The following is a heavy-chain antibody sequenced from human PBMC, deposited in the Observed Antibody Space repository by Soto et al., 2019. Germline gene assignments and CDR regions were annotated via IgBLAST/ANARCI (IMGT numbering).Heavy chain of an antibody. V-gene: IGHV4-39*01. D-gene: IGHD2-15*01. CDR1: GGSISSSSYY. Sequence: PSETLSLPCTVSGGSISSSSYYWGWIRQPPGKGLEWIGSIYYSGSTYYNPSLKSRVTISVDTSKNQFSLKLSSVTAADTAVYYCARGFCSGGSCYPLFDYWGQGTQVTVSS. J-gene: IGHJ4*02. CDR2: IYYSGST. CDR3: ARGFCSGGSCYPLFDY.